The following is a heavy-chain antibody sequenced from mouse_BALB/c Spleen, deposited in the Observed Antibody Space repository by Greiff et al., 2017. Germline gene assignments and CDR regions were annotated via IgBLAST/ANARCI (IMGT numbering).Heavy chain of an antibody. CDR2: IWGDGST. V-gene: IGHV2-6-7*01. CDR3: ARDSTGAWFAY. Sequence: VQRVESGPGLVPPSRTLPIPCTASGFPLTGFVVTWVRQPPGKGLEWLGMIWGDGSTDYNSALKSRLSISKDNSKSQVFLKMNSLQTDDTARYYCARDSTGAWFAYWGQGTLVTVSA. CDR1: GFPLTGFV. D-gene: IGHD4-1*02. J-gene: IGHJ3*01.